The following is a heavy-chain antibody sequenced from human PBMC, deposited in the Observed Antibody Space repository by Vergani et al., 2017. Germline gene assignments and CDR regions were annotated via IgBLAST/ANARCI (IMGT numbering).Heavy chain of an antibody. Sequence: QVQLQESGPGLVKPSETLSLTRTVSGGSISSYYWSRIRQPPGKGLEWIGYIYYSGSTNYNPSLKSRVTISVDTSKNQFSLKLSSVTAADTAVYYCARNPYCGGDCYSDAFDIWGQGTMVTVSS. CDR2: IYYSGST. CDR1: GGSISSYY. J-gene: IGHJ3*02. D-gene: IGHD2-21*02. V-gene: IGHV4-59*01. CDR3: ARNPYCGGDCYSDAFDI.